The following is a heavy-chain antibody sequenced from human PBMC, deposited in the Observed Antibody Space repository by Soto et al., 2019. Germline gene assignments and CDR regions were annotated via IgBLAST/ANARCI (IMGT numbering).Heavy chain of an antibody. J-gene: IGHJ4*02. CDR1: GFTFSSYG. D-gene: IGHD6-13*01. CDR2: ISYDGSNK. CDR3: AREDSSSYYPSFFFDY. Sequence: GGSLRLSCAASGFTFSSYGMHWVRQAPGKGLEWVAVISYDGSNKYYADSVKGRFTISRDNSKNTLYLQMNSLRAEDTAVCYCAREDSSSYYPSFFFDYWGQGTLVTVSS. V-gene: IGHV3-30*03.